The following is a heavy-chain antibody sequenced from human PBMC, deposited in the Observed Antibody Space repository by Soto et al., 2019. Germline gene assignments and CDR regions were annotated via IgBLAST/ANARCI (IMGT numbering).Heavy chain of an antibody. Sequence: SETLSLTCTVSGGSISSSSYYWGWIRQPPGKGLEWIGSIYYSGSTYYNPSLKSRVTISVDTSKNQFSLKLSSVTAADTAVYYCARDIQQTLYSGYDSNWFDPWGQGTLVTVSS. V-gene: IGHV4-39*07. CDR3: ARDIQQTLYSGYDSNWFDP. D-gene: IGHD5-12*01. J-gene: IGHJ5*02. CDR1: GGSISSSSYY. CDR2: IYYSGST.